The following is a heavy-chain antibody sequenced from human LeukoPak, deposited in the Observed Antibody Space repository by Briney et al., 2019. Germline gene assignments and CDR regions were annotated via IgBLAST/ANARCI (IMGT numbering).Heavy chain of an antibody. CDR3: ARAPTSSIRRYYYGVDV. Sequence: PGGSLRLSCAASGFTFSNAWMSWVRQAPGKGLEWVSVIYSGGSTYYADSVKGRFTISRDNSKNTLYLQMNSLRAEDTAVYYCARAPTSSIRRYYYGVDVWGQGTTVTVSS. CDR2: IYSGGST. CDR1: GFTFSNAW. V-gene: IGHV3-66*01. D-gene: IGHD2-2*01. J-gene: IGHJ6*02.